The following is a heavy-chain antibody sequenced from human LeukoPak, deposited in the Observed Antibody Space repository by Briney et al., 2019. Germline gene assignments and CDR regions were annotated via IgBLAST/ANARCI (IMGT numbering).Heavy chain of an antibody. V-gene: IGHV4-38-2*02. CDR1: GYSISSGYY. CDR3: ARGLYPVD. J-gene: IGHJ4*02. D-gene: IGHD3-16*02. Sequence: KTSETLSLTCTVSGYSISSGYYWGWIRQPPGKGLEWIGSIYHSGSTYYNPSLKSRVTISVDTSKNQFSLKLSSVTAADTAVYYCARGLYPVDWGQGTLVTVSS. CDR2: IYHSGST.